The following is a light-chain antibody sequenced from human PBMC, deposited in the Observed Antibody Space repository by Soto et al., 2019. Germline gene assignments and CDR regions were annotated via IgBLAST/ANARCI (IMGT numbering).Light chain of an antibody. Sequence: DIQMTQSPSTLSASVGDRVTITCRASQSIGSSLAWYQQKPGKAPNLLISDASSLERGVPSRFGGSGSGTEFTLSIRSLQPDDFATYYCQQYNGYSRTFGQGTKVEIK. CDR2: DAS. CDR3: QQYNGYSRT. V-gene: IGKV1-5*01. J-gene: IGKJ1*01. CDR1: QSIGSS.